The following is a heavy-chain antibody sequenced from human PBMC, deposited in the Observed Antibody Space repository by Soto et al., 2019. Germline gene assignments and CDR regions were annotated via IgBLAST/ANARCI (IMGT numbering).Heavy chain of an antibody. Sequence: GASVKVSCKASGGTFSSYAISWVRQAPGQGLEWMGGIIPIFGTANYAQKFQGRVTITADESTSTAYMELSSLRSEDTAVYYCALLWSGYYKPKDWGQGTLVTSPQ. CDR3: ALLWSGYYKPKD. CDR1: GGTFSSYA. D-gene: IGHD3-3*01. CDR2: IIPIFGTA. V-gene: IGHV1-69*13. J-gene: IGHJ4*02.